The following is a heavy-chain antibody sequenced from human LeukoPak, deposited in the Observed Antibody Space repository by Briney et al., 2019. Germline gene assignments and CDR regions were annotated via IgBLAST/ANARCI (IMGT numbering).Heavy chain of an antibody. D-gene: IGHD3-22*01. CDR1: GGSISSSSYY. CDR2: IYYSGST. V-gene: IGHV4-39*01. Sequence: PSGTLSLTCTVSGGSISSSSYYWGWIRQPPGKGLEWIGSIYYSGSTYYNPSLKSRVTISVDTSKNQFSLKLSSVTAADTAVYYCARHSSGYYDAFDIWGQGTMVTVSS. J-gene: IGHJ3*02. CDR3: ARHSSGYYDAFDI.